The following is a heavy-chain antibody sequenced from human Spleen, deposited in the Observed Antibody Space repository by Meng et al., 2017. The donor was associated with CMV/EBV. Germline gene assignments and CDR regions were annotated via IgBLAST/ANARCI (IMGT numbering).Heavy chain of an antibody. J-gene: IGHJ5*02. CDR2: IRNDGSHT. CDR1: EFTFDDYA. Sequence: GGSLRLSCAASEFTFDDYALHWVRQAPGKGLEWVAFIRNDGSHTYYADSMKGRLTISRDNSKNTLSLEVNSLIPEDTAVYYCAKDRRPGLLGILIIVDQWGPGTLVTVSS. D-gene: IGHD1-1*01. V-gene: IGHV3-30*02. CDR3: AKDRRPGLLGILIIVDQ.